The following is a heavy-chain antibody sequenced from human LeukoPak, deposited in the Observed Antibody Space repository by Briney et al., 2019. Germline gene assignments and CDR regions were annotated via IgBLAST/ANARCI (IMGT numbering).Heavy chain of an antibody. D-gene: IGHD2-2*01. Sequence: ASVKVSCKASGYTLTSYDINWVRQATGQGLEWMGWMNPNSGNTGCAQKFQGRVTMTRNTSISTAYMELGSLRSEDTAVYYCARGPLVIVPAAINYYYGMDVWGQGTTVTVSS. V-gene: IGHV1-8*01. J-gene: IGHJ6*02. CDR1: GYTLTSYD. CDR3: ARGPLVIVPAAINYYYGMDV. CDR2: MNPNSGNT.